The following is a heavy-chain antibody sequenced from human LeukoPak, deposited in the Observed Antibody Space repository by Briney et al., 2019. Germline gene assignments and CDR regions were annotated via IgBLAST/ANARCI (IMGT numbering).Heavy chain of an antibody. J-gene: IGHJ4*02. V-gene: IGHV3-23*01. CDR1: GFTFSSYA. D-gene: IGHD3-10*01. Sequence: GGSLRLSCAASGFTFSSYAMSWVRQAPGKGLEWVSDISGSGGTTYYADSLKGRFSISRDKSKSTLFLQMNSLRVEDTAVYYCAKGAYESGGYPPVTPDHWGQGTLVTVSS. CDR2: ISGSGGTT. CDR3: AKGAYESGGYPPVTPDH.